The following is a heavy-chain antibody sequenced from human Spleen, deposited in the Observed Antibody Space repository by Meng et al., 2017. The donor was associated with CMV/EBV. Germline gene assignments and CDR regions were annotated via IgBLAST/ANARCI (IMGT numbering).Heavy chain of an antibody. CDR3: AHSNAIFYGDYDFDY. Sequence: SGPTLVKPTETLTLTCTVSGFSLSNARMSVSWIRQPPGKALEWLAHIFSNDEKSYSTSLKSRLTISKDTSKSQVVLTMTNMDPVDTATYYCAHSNAIFYGDYDFDYWGQGTLVTVSS. CDR2: IFSNDEK. J-gene: IGHJ4*02. V-gene: IGHV2-26*01. CDR1: GFSLSNARMS. D-gene: IGHD4-17*01.